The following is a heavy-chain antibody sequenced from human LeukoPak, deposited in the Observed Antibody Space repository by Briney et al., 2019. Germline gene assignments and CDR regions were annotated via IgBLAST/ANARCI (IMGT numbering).Heavy chain of an antibody. CDR1: GFSLRTSGVG. CDR3: AHGARDYDFLTGYYLAFDR. V-gene: IGHV2-5*01. CDR2: IYWNDDK. D-gene: IGHD3-9*01. Sequence: ESGPTLVNPTQTLTLTCTFSGFSLRTSGVGVGWIRQPPGKALEWLALIYWNDDKRYSPSLGSRVTITNDTSRNKVVLTMTNMDPVDTATYYCAHGARDYDFLTGYYLAFDRWGQGTLVTVSS. J-gene: IGHJ4*02.